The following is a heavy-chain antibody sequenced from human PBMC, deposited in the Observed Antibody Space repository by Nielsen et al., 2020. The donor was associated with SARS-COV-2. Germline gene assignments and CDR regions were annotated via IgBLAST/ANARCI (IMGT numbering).Heavy chain of an antibody. CDR3: ARERVVYYDFWSGYHGNWFDP. D-gene: IGHD3-3*01. Sequence: WIRQPPGKGLEWVGRTRNKANSYTTEYAASVKGRFTIPRDDSKNSLYLQMNSLKTEDTAVYYCARERVVYYDFWSGYHGNWFDPWGQGTLVTVSS. CDR2: TRNKANSYTT. J-gene: IGHJ5*02. V-gene: IGHV3-72*01.